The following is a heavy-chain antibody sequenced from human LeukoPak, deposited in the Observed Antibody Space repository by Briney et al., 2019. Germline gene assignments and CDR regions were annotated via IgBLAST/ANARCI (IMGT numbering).Heavy chain of an antibody. D-gene: IGHD6-19*01. CDR3: AKDAWLVRYYFDY. CDR1: GFTFSSYG. V-gene: IGHV3-30*02. CDR2: IRYDGSNK. Sequence: GGSLRLSCAASGFTFSSYGMHWVRQAPGKGLEWVAFIRYDGSNKYYADSVKGRFTISRDNSKNTLYLQMNSLRAEDTAVYYCAKDAWLVRYYFDYWGQGTLVTVSS. J-gene: IGHJ4*02.